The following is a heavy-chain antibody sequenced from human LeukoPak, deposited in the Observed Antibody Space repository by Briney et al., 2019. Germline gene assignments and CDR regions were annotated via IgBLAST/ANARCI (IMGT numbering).Heavy chain of an antibody. CDR1: GGSISSYY. V-gene: IGHV4-59*01. Sequence: SETLSLTCTVSGGSISSYYWSWIRQPPGKGLEWIGYIYYSGSTNYNPSLKSRVTISVDTSKNQFSLKLSSVTAADTAVYYCAREDCSGVSCYSNWGQGTLVTVSS. CDR2: IYYSGST. J-gene: IGHJ4*02. D-gene: IGHD2-15*01. CDR3: AREDCSGVSCYSN.